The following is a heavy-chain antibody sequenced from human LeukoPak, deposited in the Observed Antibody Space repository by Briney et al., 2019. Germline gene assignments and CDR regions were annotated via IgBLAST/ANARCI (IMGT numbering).Heavy chain of an antibody. D-gene: IGHD3-10*01. CDR2: INPSGGST. J-gene: IGHJ6*03. CDR3: ARDGTMVRGVTHYYYYYYMDV. Sequence: ASVKVSCKASGYTFTSYYMHWVRQAPGQGLEWMGIINPSGGSTSYAQKFQGRVTMTRDMSTSTVYMELSSLRSEDTAVYYCARDGTMVRGVTHYYYYYYMDVWGKGTTVTVSS. CDR1: GYTFTSYY. V-gene: IGHV1-46*01.